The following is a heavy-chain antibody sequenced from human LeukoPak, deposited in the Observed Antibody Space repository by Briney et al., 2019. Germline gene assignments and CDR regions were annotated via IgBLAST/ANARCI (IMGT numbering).Heavy chain of an antibody. CDR3: ATRNSSGWQGDYYYMDV. CDR1: GYILTTYA. D-gene: IGHD6-19*01. V-gene: IGHV1-69*13. CDR2: IIPIFGTA. Sequence: VASVKVSCKASGYILTTYAISWVRQAPGQRLEWMGGIIPIFGTANYAQKFQGRVTITADESTSTAYMELSSLRSEDTAVYYCATRNSSGWQGDYYYMDVWGKGTTVTISS. J-gene: IGHJ6*03.